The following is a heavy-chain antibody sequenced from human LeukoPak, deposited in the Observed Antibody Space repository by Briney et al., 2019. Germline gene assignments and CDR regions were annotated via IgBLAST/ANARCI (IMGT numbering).Heavy chain of an antibody. CDR3: ARPDYYGSGSYDY. V-gene: IGHV5-51*01. CDR1: GYTFTHSW. D-gene: IGHD3-10*01. CDR2: IYPGDSDT. Sequence: GESLKISCQVFGYTFTHSWIGWVRQVPGKGLEWMGIIYPGDSDTRYSPSFQGQVTISADKSISTAYLQWSSLKASDTAMYYCARPDYYGSGSYDYWGQGTLVTVSS. J-gene: IGHJ4*02.